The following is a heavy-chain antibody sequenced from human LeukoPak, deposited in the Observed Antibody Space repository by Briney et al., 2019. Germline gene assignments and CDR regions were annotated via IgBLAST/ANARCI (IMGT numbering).Heavy chain of an antibody. CDR3: ASDDIVVVPAATPPYYYYYGMDV. V-gene: IGHV1-69*04. D-gene: IGHD2-2*01. CDR1: GYTFTGYY. CDR2: IIPILGIA. J-gene: IGHJ6*02. Sequence: GASVKVSCKASGYTFTGYYMHWVRQAPGQGLEWMGRIIPILGIANYAQKFQGRVTITADKSTSTAYMELSSLRSEDTAVYYCASDDIVVVPAATPPYYYYYGMDVWGQGTTVTVSS.